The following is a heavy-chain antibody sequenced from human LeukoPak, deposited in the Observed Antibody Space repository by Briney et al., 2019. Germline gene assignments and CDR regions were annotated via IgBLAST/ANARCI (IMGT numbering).Heavy chain of an antibody. Sequence: GASVKVSCKASGYTFTGYYMHWVRQAPGQGLEWMGWINPNSGGTNYAQKFQGRVTMTRDTSISTAYMELSRLRSDDTAVYYCARTVRYDFWSGYHLPYWGQGTLVTVSS. CDR1: GYTFTGYY. D-gene: IGHD3-3*01. V-gene: IGHV1-2*02. J-gene: IGHJ4*02. CDR2: INPNSGGT. CDR3: ARTVRYDFWSGYHLPY.